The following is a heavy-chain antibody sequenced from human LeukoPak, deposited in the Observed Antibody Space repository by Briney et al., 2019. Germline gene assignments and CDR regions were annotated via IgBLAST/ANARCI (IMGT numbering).Heavy chain of an antibody. CDR1: GFTFSSYT. V-gene: IGHV3-21*01. Sequence: PGGSLRLSCAASGFTFSSYTMNWVRQAPGKGLEWVSSISSSSSYIYYADSVRGRFTISRDNAKNSLYLQMNSLRAEDTAVYYCARDNGDYEPFDYWGQGTLVTVSS. D-gene: IGHD4-17*01. J-gene: IGHJ4*02. CDR3: ARDNGDYEPFDY. CDR2: ISSSSSYI.